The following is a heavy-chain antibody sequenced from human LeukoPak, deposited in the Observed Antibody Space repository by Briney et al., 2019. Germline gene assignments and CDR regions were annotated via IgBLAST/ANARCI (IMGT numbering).Heavy chain of an antibody. J-gene: IGHJ4*02. CDR1: GGSISSGGYY. Sequence: SETLSLTCTVSGGSISSGGYYWSWIRQHPGKGLEWIGYIYYSGSTYYNPSLKSRVTISVDTSKNQFSLKLNSVTVADTAVYYCARAPTGYYDSSGLDYWGQGTLVTVSS. CDR3: ARAPTGYYDSSGLDY. CDR2: IYYSGST. V-gene: IGHV4-31*03. D-gene: IGHD3-22*01.